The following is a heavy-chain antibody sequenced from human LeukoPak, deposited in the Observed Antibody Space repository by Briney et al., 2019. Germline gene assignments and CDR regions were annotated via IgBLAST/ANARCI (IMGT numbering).Heavy chain of an antibody. CDR2: ISSGNSAI. J-gene: IGHJ4*02. CDR1: GFTLSSSN. Sequence: GGSLRLSCAASGFTLSSSNMNWVRQSPGKGLEWVSYISSGNSAIYYTDSVKGRFTISRDDAKNSLFLQMNSLRDDDTAVYYCARGANYYGRVFEYWGQGILVTVSS. V-gene: IGHV3-48*02. CDR3: ARGANYYGRVFEY. D-gene: IGHD1-26*01.